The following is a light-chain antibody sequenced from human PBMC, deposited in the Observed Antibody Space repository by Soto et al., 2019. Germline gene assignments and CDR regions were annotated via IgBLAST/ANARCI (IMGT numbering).Light chain of an antibody. J-gene: IGLJ2*01. CDR2: KDK. CDR1: GLPNQY. Sequence: SYELTQAPSVSVSPGQTATISCSGEGLPNQYASWYQQKPGQAPVVVIYKDKERPSGIPELFSGSNSGTTVTLTISGVEADDAADYYCQSVDSSGAYYVVFGGGTKLTVL. CDR3: QSVDSSGAYYVV. V-gene: IGLV3-25*02.